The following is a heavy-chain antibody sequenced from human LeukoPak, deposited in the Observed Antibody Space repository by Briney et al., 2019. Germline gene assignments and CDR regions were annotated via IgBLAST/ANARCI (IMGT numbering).Heavy chain of an antibody. CDR2: IYSSLTT. CDR1: GGSISSGDYH. CDR3: TRERRGGGLSGHSDV. V-gene: IGHV4-30-4*01. D-gene: IGHD6-19*01. J-gene: IGHJ4*02. Sequence: PSQTLSLTCSVSGGSISSGDYHWSWVRQPPGKGLEWIGFIYSSLTTYYNPSLKSRLTISGDTSKNQFSLTLTSMTPADTAVYYCTRERRGGGLSGHSDVWGQGTLVTVSS.